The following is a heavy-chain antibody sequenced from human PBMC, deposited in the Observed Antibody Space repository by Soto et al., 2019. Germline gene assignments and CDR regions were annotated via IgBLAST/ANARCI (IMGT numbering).Heavy chain of an antibody. V-gene: IGHV3-74*01. CDR3: ARASIEAAGDRSRYFEY. D-gene: IGHD6-13*01. CDR1: GFTFSSYW. J-gene: IGHJ4*02. Sequence: GGSLRLSCAASGFTFSSYWMHWVRQAPGKGLVWVSRINSDGSSTSYADSVKGRFTISRDNAKNTLYLQMNSLRAEDTAVYYCARASIEAAGDRSRYFEYWGQGTLVPVSS. CDR2: INSDGSST.